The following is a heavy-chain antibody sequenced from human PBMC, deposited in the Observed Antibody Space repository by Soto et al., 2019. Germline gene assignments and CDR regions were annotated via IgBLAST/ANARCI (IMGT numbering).Heavy chain of an antibody. CDR1: GGTFSSYA. CDR3: ARGDCGGDCYYYYFYGMDV. Sequence: QVQLVQSGAEVKKPGSSVKVSCKASGGTFSSYAISWVRQAPGQGLEWMGGIIPIFGTANYAQKFQGRVTITADESTSTAYMGLSRLRSEDTAVYYCARGDCGGDCYYYYFYGMDVWGQGTTVTVSS. J-gene: IGHJ6*02. D-gene: IGHD2-21*02. CDR2: IIPIFGTA. V-gene: IGHV1-69*01.